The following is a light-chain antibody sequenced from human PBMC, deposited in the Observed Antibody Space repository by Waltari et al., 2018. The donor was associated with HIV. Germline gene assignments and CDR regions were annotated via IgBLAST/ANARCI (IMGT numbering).Light chain of an antibody. V-gene: IGLV1-40*01. CDR1: ASNIGADYD. Sequence: QSVLTQPPSVSGAPGQRVTISCTGSASNIGADYDVHWYQQIPGTAPRLLISGNKNRPSGVPERFSASKSGTPASLTITGLQAEDEADYFCQSYDITLSASVVFGGGTKLTVL. CDR2: GNK. J-gene: IGLJ2*01. CDR3: QSYDITLSASVV.